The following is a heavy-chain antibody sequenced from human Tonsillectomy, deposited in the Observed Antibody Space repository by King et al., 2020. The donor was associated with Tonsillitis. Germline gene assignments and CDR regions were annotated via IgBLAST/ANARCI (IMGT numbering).Heavy chain of an antibody. CDR3: TKGLYSDDRGYYFRYYSDS. D-gene: IGHD3-22*01. Sequence: VQLVESGGTVVQPGGSLRLTCEASGIKLHNYAMSWVRQAPGKGLEWISIISGSGTYSRYADSVKGRFTISRDNSKNTVSVEMTALRGDGADVYYCTKGLYSDDRGYYFRYYSDSWGQGTLVTVSS. J-gene: IGHJ4*01. CDR2: ISGSGTYS. V-gene: IGHV3-23*04. CDR1: GIKLHNYA.